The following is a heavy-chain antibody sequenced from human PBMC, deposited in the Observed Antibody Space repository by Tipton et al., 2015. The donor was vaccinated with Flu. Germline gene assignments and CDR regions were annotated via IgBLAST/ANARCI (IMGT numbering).Heavy chain of an antibody. V-gene: IGHV4-4*07. CDR2: IYTSGST. D-gene: IGHD1-26*01. CDR3: ATRGSFSGSQSDDY. J-gene: IGHJ4*02. CDR1: GEALSSYY. Sequence: GEALSSYYWSWIRQPAGKGLEWIGRIYTSGSTNYNPSLKSRVTISLDTSKNQFSLKLSSVTAADTAVYYCATRGSFSGSQSDDYWGQGTLVTVSA.